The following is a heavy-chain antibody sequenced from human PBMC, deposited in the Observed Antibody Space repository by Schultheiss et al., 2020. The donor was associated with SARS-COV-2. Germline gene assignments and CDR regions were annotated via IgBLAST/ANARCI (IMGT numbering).Heavy chain of an antibody. D-gene: IGHD1-26*01. CDR2: ILYDGSNK. Sequence: GGSLRLSCAASGFTFSSYTMHWVRQAPGKGLEWVAVILYDGSNKYYADSVKGRFTISRDNSKNTLYVQMNSLRTEDTAVYYCARESMGATATLDYWGQGTLVTVSS. V-gene: IGHV3-30*11. J-gene: IGHJ4*02. CDR1: GFTFSSYT. CDR3: ARESMGATATLDY.